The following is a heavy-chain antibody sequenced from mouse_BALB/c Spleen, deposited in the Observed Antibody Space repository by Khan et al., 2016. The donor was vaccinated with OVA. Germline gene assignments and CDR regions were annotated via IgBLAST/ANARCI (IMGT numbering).Heavy chain of an antibody. D-gene: IGHD1-1*02. CDR3: TRSGYGAFAY. J-gene: IGHJ3*01. Sequence: VQLQQSGAELVKPGASVRLSCKASGYTFTSYYLYWVKQRPGQGLEWIGDINPRNGDTNFNEKFKSKATLTVDKSSSTADIHLSSLTSEDSAVYYCTRSGYGAFAYWGQGTLVTVSA. CDR1: GYTFTSYY. V-gene: IGHV1-53*01. CDR2: INPRNGDT.